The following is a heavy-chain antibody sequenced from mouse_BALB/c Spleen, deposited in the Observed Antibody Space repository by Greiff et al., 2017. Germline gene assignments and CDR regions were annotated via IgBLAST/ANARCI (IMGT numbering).Heavy chain of an antibody. Sequence: VQLQHSGPELVKPGASVKISCKASGYTFTDYNMHWVKQSHGKSLEWIGYIYPYNGGTGYNQKFKSKATLTVDNSSSTAYMELRSLTSEDSAVYYCARGYGNYFYAMDYWGQGTSVTVSS. CDR3: ARGYGNYFYAMDY. V-gene: IGHV1S29*02. D-gene: IGHD2-10*02. J-gene: IGHJ4*01. CDR2: IYPYNGGT. CDR1: GYTFTDYN.